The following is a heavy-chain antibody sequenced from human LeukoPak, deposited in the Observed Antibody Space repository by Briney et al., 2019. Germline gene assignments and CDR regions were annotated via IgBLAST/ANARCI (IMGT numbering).Heavy chain of an antibody. V-gene: IGHV3-74*01. CDR2: INSDGSIT. CDR3: TRLYYYGSGSFR. CDR1: GFTFSNYW. J-gene: IGHJ4*02. Sequence: GGSLRLSCVGSGFTFSNYWMNRVRQAPGEGLVWVSRINSDGSITTYADSVKGRFTISRDNAKNTLYLQMNSLRVEDTAVYYCTRLYYYGSGSFRWGQGTLVTVSS. D-gene: IGHD3-10*01.